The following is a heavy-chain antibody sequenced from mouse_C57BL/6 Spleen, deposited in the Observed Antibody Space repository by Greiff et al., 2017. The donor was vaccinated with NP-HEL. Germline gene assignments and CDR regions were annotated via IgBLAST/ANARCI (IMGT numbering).Heavy chain of an antibody. D-gene: IGHD2-3*01. CDR1: GYSFTDYN. Sequence: EVQLQQSGPELVKPGASVKISCKASGYSFTDYNMNWVKQSNGKSLEWIGVINPKYGTTSYNQKFKGKATLTVDQSSSTAYMELNSLTSEDAAVYDCARNYDGEYGDAWCYWGKGTTVTVAT. CDR2: INPKYGTT. CDR3: ARNYDGEYGDAWCY. V-gene: IGHV1-39*01. J-gene: IGHJ4*01.